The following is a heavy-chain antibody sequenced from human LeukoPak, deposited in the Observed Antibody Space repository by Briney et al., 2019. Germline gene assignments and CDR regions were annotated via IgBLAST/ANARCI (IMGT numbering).Heavy chain of an antibody. D-gene: IGHD6-13*01. CDR3: AGDVIAAAATPHRWFDP. CDR1: GGSISSSSYY. V-gene: IGHV4-39*07. J-gene: IGHJ5*02. Sequence: SETLSLTCTVSGGSISSSSYYWGWIRQPPGKGLEWIGSIYYSGSTYYNPSLKSRVTISVDTSKNQFSLKLSSVTAADTAVYYCAGDVIAAAATPHRWFDPWGQGTLVTVSS. CDR2: IYYSGST.